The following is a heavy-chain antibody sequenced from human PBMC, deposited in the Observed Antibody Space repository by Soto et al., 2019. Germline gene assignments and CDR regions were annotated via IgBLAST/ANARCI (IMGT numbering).Heavy chain of an antibody. D-gene: IGHD1-1*01. CDR1: GYTFTSYY. Sequence: QVQLVQSGAEVKKPGASVKVSCKASGYTFTSYYMHWVRQAPGQGLEWMGIINPSGGSTSYAQKFQGRVNMTRDTSTSTVYMELSSLRSEDTAVYYCASTTGTTRFDYWGQGTLVTVSS. V-gene: IGHV1-46*01. J-gene: IGHJ4*02. CDR2: INPSGGST. CDR3: ASTTGTTRFDY.